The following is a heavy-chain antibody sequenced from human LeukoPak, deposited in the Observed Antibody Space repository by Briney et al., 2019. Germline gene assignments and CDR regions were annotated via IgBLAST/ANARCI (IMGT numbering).Heavy chain of an antibody. V-gene: IGHV4-39*07. Sequence: SETLSLTCTVSGGSISSSSYYWSWIRQPPGKGLEWIGEINHSGSTNYNPSLKSRVTISVDTSKNQFSLKLSSVTAADTAVYYCARLYCSSTSCSPGDDYWGQGTLVTVSS. CDR1: GGSISSSSYY. CDR3: ARLYCSSTSCSPGDDY. D-gene: IGHD2-2*01. J-gene: IGHJ4*02. CDR2: INHSGST.